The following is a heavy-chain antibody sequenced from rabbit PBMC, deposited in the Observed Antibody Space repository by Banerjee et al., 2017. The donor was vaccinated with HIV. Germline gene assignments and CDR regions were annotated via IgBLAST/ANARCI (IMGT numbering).Heavy chain of an antibody. D-gene: IGHD3-1*01. CDR2: INAYTGKP. CDR1: GFSFSDRDE. V-gene: IGHV1S45*01. CDR3: ARDLASVVGWNFGL. Sequence: QEQLVESGGGLVKPEGSLTLTCKASGFSFSDRDEMCWVRQAPGKGLQWIACINAYTGKPVYATWAKGRFTISRTSSTSVTLQMTSLTAADTATYFCARDLASVVGWNFGLWGPGTLVTVS. J-gene: IGHJ4*01.